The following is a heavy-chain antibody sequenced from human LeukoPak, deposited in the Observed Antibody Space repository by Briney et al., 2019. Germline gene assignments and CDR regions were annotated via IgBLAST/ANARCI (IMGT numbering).Heavy chain of an antibody. CDR3: AHILTGYYMDY. D-gene: IGHD3-9*01. J-gene: IGHJ4*02. CDR2: ISAYNGNT. CDR1: GYTFNSYG. V-gene: IGHV1-18*01. Sequence: GASVKVSCKASGYTFNSYGFSWVRQAPGQGLEWMGWISAYNGNTNYAQKLQGRVTMTTDTSTTTAYMELGSPSSDDTAVYYCAHILTGYYMDYWGQGTLVTVSS.